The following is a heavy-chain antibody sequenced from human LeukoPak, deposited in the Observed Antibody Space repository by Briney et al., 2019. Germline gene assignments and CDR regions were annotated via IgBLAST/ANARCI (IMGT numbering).Heavy chain of an antibody. Sequence: KAGGSLRLSCAASGFTFSNAWMSWVRQAPGKGLEWVGRIKSETDGGTTDYAAPVKGRFTISRDDSKNTLYLQMNSLKTEDTAVYYCTTTPIAVAGHINDYWGQGTLVTVSS. CDR1: GFTFSNAW. J-gene: IGHJ4*02. CDR2: IKSETDGGTT. V-gene: IGHV3-15*01. CDR3: TTTPIAVAGHINDY. D-gene: IGHD6-19*01.